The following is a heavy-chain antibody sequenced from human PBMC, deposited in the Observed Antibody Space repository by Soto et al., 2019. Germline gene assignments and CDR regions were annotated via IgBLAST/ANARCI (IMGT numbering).Heavy chain of an antibody. CDR3: VRALAAVQE. D-gene: IGHD6-13*01. Sequence: QVQLQQWGAGLLKPSETLSLTCAVYGGSFSGYYWSWIQQPPGKGLEWIGEITRSGSTNYNPSLKSRVTISVDTSKQQFSLSLTSVTAADTAVYFCVRALAAVQEWGQGTLVTVSS. CDR1: GGSFSGYY. CDR2: ITRSGST. J-gene: IGHJ4*02. V-gene: IGHV4-34*01.